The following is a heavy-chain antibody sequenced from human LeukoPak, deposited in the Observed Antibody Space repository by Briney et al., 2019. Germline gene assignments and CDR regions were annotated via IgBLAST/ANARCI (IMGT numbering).Heavy chain of an antibody. CDR2: VRYDQSAT. D-gene: IGHD3-3*01. V-gene: IGHV3-30*02. CDR1: GFNFSIYG. J-gene: IGHJ4*02. Sequence: GGSLRLSCAASGFNFSIYGMHWVRQAPGKGLEWVTFVRYDQSATVYADSVQGRFAISRDNSKNTVYLQMHSLRVEDTALYFCVKDQGECPGSRCYLRFLEYWGQGTLVIVSS. CDR3: VKDQGECPGSRCYLRFLEY.